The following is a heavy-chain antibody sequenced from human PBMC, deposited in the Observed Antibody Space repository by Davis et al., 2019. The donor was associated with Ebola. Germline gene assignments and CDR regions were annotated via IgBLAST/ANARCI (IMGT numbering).Heavy chain of an antibody. CDR3: ARGVDSGTYYGAFDI. D-gene: IGHD1-26*01. Sequence: ASVKVSCKASGYTFTGYYMHWVRQAPGQGLEWMGWINPNSGGTDYAQKFQGRVTMTRDTSINTAYMELSRLRSDDTAVYYCARGVDSGTYYGAFDIWGRGTTVTVSS. V-gene: IGHV1-2*02. CDR1: GYTFTGYY. J-gene: IGHJ3*02. CDR2: INPNSGGT.